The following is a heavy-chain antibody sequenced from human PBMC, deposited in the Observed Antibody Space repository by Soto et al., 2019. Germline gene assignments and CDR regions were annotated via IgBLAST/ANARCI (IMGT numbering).Heavy chain of an antibody. J-gene: IGHJ6*02. Sequence: QVQLQESGPGLVKPSQTLSLTCTVSGGSISSGGYYWSWIRQHPGKGLEWIGYIYYSGSTYYNPSLKSRVTISVDTSKNQFSLKLSSVTAADTAVYYCARDLVTDYYDSSGSHHGMDVWGQGTTVTVSS. CDR2: IYYSGST. CDR3: ARDLVTDYYDSSGSHHGMDV. CDR1: GGSISSGGYY. V-gene: IGHV4-31*03. D-gene: IGHD3-22*01.